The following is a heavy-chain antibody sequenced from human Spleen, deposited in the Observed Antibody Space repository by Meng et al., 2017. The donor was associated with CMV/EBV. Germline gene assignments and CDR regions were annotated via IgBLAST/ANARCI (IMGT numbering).Heavy chain of an antibody. CDR1: GYTFTGYY. V-gene: IGHV1-2*02. Sequence: ASVKVSCKASGYTFTGYYMHWVRQAPGQGLEWMGWINPNSGGTNYAQKFQGRVTMTRDTSISTAYMELRTLRSDDTAMYYCARADRYDPRGWFDPWGQGTLVTVSS. CDR2: INPNSGGT. CDR3: ARADRYDPRGWFDP. D-gene: IGHD3-16*01. J-gene: IGHJ5*02.